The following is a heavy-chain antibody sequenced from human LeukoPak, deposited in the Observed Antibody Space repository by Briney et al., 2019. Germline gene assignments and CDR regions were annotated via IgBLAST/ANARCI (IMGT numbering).Heavy chain of an antibody. CDR2: ISSSSSYI. V-gene: IGHV3-21*01. CDR3: ARDMGYCTNGVCWSNWFDP. CDR1: GFTFSSYS. D-gene: IGHD2-8*01. J-gene: IGHJ5*02. Sequence: GSLRLSCAASGFTFSSYSMNWVRQAPGKGLEWVSSISSSSSYIYYADSVKGRFTISRDNAKNSLYLQMNSLRAEDTAVYYCARDMGYCTNGVCWSNWFDPWGQGTLVTVSS.